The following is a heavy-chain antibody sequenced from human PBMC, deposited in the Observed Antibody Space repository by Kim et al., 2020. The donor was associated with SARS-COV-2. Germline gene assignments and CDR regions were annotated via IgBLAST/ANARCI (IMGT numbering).Heavy chain of an antibody. Sequence: ASVKVSCKASGYTFTSYYMHWVRQAPGQGLEWMGIINPSGGSTSYAQKFQGRVTMTRDTSTSTVYMELSSLRSEDTAVYYCARDWTPEWLVQGHFDYWGQGTLVTVSS. CDR1: GYTFTSYY. J-gene: IGHJ4*02. CDR3: ARDWTPEWLVQGHFDY. D-gene: IGHD6-19*01. V-gene: IGHV1-46*01. CDR2: INPSGGST.